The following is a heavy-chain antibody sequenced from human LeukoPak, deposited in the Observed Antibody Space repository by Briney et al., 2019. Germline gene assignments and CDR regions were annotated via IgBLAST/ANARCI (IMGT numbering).Heavy chain of an antibody. CDR3: AKDGNMITFGGVILIY. CDR1: GFTFSSYA. Sequence: GGSLRLSCAASGFTFSSYAMSWVRQAPGKGLEWVSVISGSGGNTYYADSVKGRFTISRDNSKNTLYLQMNSLRAEDTAVYYCAKDGNMITFGGVILIYWGQGTLVTVSS. D-gene: IGHD3-16*02. V-gene: IGHV3-23*01. J-gene: IGHJ4*02. CDR2: ISGSGGNT.